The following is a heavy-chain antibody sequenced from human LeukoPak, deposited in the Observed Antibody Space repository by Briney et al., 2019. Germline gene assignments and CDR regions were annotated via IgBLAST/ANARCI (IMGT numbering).Heavy chain of an antibody. D-gene: IGHD2-2*01. CDR3: AREVVVPSNWFDP. J-gene: IGHJ5*02. Sequence: TGGCLRLSCAASGFTFNTYSMNWVRQAPGKGLEWVSYISNSNSYIYYADSVKGRFTISRDNAKNSLYLQMNSLRAEDTAVYYCAREVVVPSNWFDPWGQGTLVTVSS. V-gene: IGHV3-21*04. CDR2: ISNSNSYI. CDR1: GFTFNTYS.